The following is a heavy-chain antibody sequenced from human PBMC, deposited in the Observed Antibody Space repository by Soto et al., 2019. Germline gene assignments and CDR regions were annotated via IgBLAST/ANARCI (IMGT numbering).Heavy chain of an antibody. CDR1: GFTFRSYS. D-gene: IGHD6-13*01. CDR2: ISISSRTI. Sequence: GGSLRLSCAASGFTFRSYSMDWVRQAPGKGLEWVSYISISSRTIYYADSVKGRFTISRDDAKNSLYLQMNSLRDEDTSVYYCARDNGIAGSFDPWGQGTLVTVSS. V-gene: IGHV3-48*02. CDR3: ARDNGIAGSFDP. J-gene: IGHJ5*02.